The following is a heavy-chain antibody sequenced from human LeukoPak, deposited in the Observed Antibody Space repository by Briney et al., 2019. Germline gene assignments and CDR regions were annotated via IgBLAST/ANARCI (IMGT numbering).Heavy chain of an antibody. Sequence: GASVKVSCMASGYTFTSYDINWVRQAPGQGLEWMGGIIPIFGTANYAQKFQGRVTITADESTSTAYMELSSLRSEDTAVYYCARESVLGSSSEINWFDPWGQGTLVTVSS. V-gene: IGHV1-69*13. CDR1: GYTFTSYD. J-gene: IGHJ5*02. CDR3: ARESVLGSSSEINWFDP. D-gene: IGHD6-6*01. CDR2: IIPIFGTA.